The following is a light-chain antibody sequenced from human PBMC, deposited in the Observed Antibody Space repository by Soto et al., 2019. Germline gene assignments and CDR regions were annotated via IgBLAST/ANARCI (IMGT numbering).Light chain of an antibody. CDR1: SSNIGGNC. J-gene: IGLJ1*01. CDR3: GSWDSSLSAYV. V-gene: IGLV1-51*01. CDR2: DDN. Sequence: QSVLTQPPSVSAAPGQKVTISCSGSSSNIGGNCVSWYQQLPGTAPKLLIYDDNKRPSGIPDRFSGSKSGTSATLGITGFQTGDEADYYCGSWDSSLSAYVFGTGTKATVL.